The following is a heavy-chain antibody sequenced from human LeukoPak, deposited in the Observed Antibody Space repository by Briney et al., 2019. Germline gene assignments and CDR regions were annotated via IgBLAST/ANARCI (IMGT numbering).Heavy chain of an antibody. CDR3: ARVSIAAFWVELGREMGFDY. V-gene: IGHV6-1*01. D-gene: IGHD6-6*01. Sequence: SQTLSLTCAISGDSVSSNSAAWNWIRQSPSRGLEWLGRTYYRSKWYNDYAVSVKSRITINPDTSKNQFSLQLNSVTPEDTAVYYCARVSIAAFWVELGREMGFDYWGQGTLVTVSS. J-gene: IGHJ4*02. CDR1: GDSVSSNSAA. CDR2: TYYRSKWYN.